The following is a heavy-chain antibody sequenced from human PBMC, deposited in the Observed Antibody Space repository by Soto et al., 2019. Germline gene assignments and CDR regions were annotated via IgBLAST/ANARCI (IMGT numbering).Heavy chain of an antibody. CDR2: INPNSGGT. CDR1: GYTFTGYY. Sequence: ASVKVSRKASGYTFTGYYMHWVRQAPGQGPEWMGWINPNSGGTNYAQKLQGRVTMTRDPSISTAYMELSRLRSDDTAVYYCARDIDMDIVVEVAATAPGYWGQGTLVTVSS. J-gene: IGHJ4*02. CDR3: ARDIDMDIVVEVAATAPGY. D-gene: IGHD2-15*01. V-gene: IGHV1-2*02.